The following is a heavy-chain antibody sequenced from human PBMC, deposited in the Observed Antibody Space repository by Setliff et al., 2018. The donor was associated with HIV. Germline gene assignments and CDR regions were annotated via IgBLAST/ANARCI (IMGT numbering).Heavy chain of an antibody. CDR3: ARSPGVDTNMAFDY. Sequence: KPSETLSLTCTVSGGSIINNFWSWIRLPPGKGLEYIGYIYYSGNTDYNPSLKSRVTISVDRSKNQFSLKLNSVTAADTAVYYCARSPGVDTNMAFDYWGQGRLVTVSS. D-gene: IGHD5-18*01. J-gene: IGHJ4*02. V-gene: IGHV4-59*01. CDR1: GGSIINNF. CDR2: IYYSGNT.